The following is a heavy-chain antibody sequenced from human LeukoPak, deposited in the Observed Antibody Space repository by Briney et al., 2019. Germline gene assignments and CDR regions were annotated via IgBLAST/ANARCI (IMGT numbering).Heavy chain of an antibody. Sequence: SETLSLTCTVSGGSISSGGYYWSWIRQPPGKGLEWIGYIYYSGSTNYNPSLKSRVTISVDTSKNQFSLKLSSVTAADTAVYYCARRYSSGELDPWGQGTLVTVSS. V-gene: IGHV4-61*08. J-gene: IGHJ5*02. CDR1: GGSISSGGYY. D-gene: IGHD6-19*01. CDR3: ARRYSSGELDP. CDR2: IYYSGST.